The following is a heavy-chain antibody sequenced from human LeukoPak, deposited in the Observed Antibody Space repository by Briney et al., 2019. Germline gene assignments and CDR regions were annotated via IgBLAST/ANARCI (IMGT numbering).Heavy chain of an antibody. CDR1: GFTFSSYA. V-gene: IGHV3-30-3*01. J-gene: IGHJ4*02. D-gene: IGHD3-22*01. CDR3: ARDYYDSSGYPDY. Sequence: RGSLRLSCAASGFTFSSYAMHWVPQAPGKGLEWGAVISYDGSNKYYADSVKGRLTISRDNSKNPLYLQMSSLRAEDTAVYYCARDYYDSSGYPDYWGQGALVTVSS. CDR2: ISYDGSNK.